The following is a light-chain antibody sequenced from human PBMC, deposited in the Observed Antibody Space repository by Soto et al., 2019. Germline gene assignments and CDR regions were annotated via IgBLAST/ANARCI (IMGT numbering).Light chain of an antibody. V-gene: IGKV3-11*01. CDR2: DAS. CDR1: QSVSSY. J-gene: IGKJ1*01. CDR3: PQRSNRPLT. Sequence: EIVLTQSPAPLSLSPGERATLSCRASQSVSSYLAWYQQKPGQAPRLLIYDASNRATGIPARFSGGGSSADFSLTIGSLEPKELAVYYGPQRSNRPLTCGQGTNVESK.